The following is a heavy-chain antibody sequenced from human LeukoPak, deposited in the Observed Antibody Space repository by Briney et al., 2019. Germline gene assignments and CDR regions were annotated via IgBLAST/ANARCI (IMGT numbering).Heavy chain of an antibody. V-gene: IGHV3-23*01. D-gene: IGHD1-26*01. CDR1: GFTFRNYV. Sequence: GGSLRLSCAASGFTFRNYVMTWVRQAPGKGLEWVSVISDNGGSTYYADSVKGRFTISRDNSKNTFYLQMNSLRVEDTAIYYCARGILGLIPIDYWGQGTLVTVSS. CDR3: ARGILGLIPIDY. CDR2: ISDNGGST. J-gene: IGHJ4*02.